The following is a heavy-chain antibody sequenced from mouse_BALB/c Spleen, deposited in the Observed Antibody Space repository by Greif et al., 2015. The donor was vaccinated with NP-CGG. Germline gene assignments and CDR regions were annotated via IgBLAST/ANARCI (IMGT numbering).Heavy chain of an antibody. CDR3: NPRDYYGSGYFDY. J-gene: IGHJ2*01. V-gene: IGHV14-4*02. CDR1: GFNIKDYY. Sequence: VQLKDSGAELVRSGASVKLSCTASGFNIKDYYMHWVKQRPEQGLEWIGWIDPENGDTEYAPKFQGKATMTADTSSNTAYLQLSSLTSEDTAVYYCNPRDYYGSGYFDYWGQGTTLTVSS. CDR2: IDPENGDT. D-gene: IGHD1-1*01.